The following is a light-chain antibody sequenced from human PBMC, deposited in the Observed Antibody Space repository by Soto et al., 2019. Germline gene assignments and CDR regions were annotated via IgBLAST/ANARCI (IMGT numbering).Light chain of an antibody. J-gene: IGKJ5*01. CDR2: GAS. CDR1: ESVGNK. V-gene: IGKV3-15*01. CDR3: QHHDNWPLIS. Sequence: EIVMTQSPATLSVSPGERATLSCRASESVGNKVAWYQHKPGQAPRVLXYGASIRATGIPARFSGSGSGTALTLTISSLQPEDFALYYCQHHDNWPLISFGQGTRLEIK.